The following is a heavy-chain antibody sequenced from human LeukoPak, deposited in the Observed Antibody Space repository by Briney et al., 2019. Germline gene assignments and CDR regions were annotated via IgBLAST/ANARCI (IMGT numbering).Heavy chain of an antibody. J-gene: IGHJ4*02. CDR1: GYTFTGYY. D-gene: IGHD4-11*01. CDR3: ARDGGPYSNYAPSDY. Sequence: ASVKVSCKASGYTFTGYYMHWVRQAPGQGLEWMGWINPNSGGTNYAQKFQGRVTMTRDTSISTAYMELSRLRSDDTAVYYCARDGGPYSNYAPSDYWGQGTLVTVSS. V-gene: IGHV1-2*02. CDR2: INPNSGGT.